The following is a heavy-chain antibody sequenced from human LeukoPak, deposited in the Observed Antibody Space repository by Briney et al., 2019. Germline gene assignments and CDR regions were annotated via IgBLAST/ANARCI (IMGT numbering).Heavy chain of an antibody. Sequence: SETLSLTCAVYGGSFSGYYWSWIRQPPGKGLEWIGEINHSGSTNYNPSLKSRVTISVDTSKNQFSLKLGSVTAADTAVYYCARGRLGYYGSGSYHKGFDPWGQGTLVTVSS. CDR1: GGSFSGYY. D-gene: IGHD3-10*01. CDR3: ARGRLGYYGSGSYHKGFDP. J-gene: IGHJ5*02. V-gene: IGHV4-34*01. CDR2: INHSGST.